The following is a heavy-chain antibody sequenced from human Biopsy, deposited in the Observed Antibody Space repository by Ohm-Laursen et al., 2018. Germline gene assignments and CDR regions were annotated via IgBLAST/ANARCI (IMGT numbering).Heavy chain of an antibody. CDR2: IYYSGST. V-gene: IGHV4-59*07. CDR1: GGSISSDY. CDR3: ARATNSTGWPYYYFYGMDV. D-gene: IGHD2/OR15-2a*01. J-gene: IGHJ6*02. Sequence: SDTLSLTCPVSGGSISSDYWSWLRQTPGKGLEWIGYIYYSGSTNYNPSLKSRVTISVDTSKNQFSLRLNSVTAADTAVYYCARATNSTGWPYYYFYGMDVWGQGTTVTVSS.